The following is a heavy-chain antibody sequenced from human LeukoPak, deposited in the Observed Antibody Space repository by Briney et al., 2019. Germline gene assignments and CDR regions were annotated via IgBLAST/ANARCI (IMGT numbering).Heavy chain of an antibody. CDR1: GGSFSGFY. D-gene: IGHD3-3*01. V-gene: IGHV4-34*01. CDR3: ARASHTSGNYRLDF. CDR2: ISHSEDT. J-gene: IGHJ4*02. Sequence: SETLSLTCAVYGGSFSGFYWTWIRQPPGRGLEWIGEISHSEDTNYAPSLKSRVLISLDTSKNQFSLKLTSVTAADTALYYCARASHTSGNYRLDFWGQATLVTVSS.